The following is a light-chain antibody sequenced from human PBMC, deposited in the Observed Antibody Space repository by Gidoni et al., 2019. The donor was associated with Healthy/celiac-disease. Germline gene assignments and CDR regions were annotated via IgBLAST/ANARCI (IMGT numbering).Light chain of an antibody. J-gene: IGLJ3*02. CDR3: AAWDDSLNGWV. V-gene: IGLV1-44*01. Sequence: QSVLTQPPSASGNPGQRVTISCAGSSSNIGSNTVNWYQQLPGTAPKLLIYRNKQRPSGVPDRFAGSKSGTSASLGISGLQSEDEADYYCAAWDDSLNGWVFGGGTKLTVL. CDR2: RNK. CDR1: SSNIGSNT.